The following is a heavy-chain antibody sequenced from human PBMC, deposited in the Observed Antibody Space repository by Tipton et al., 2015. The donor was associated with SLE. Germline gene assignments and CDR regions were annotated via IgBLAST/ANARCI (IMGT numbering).Heavy chain of an antibody. D-gene: IGHD4-17*01. CDR2: ISTSSTTI. J-gene: IGHJ4*02. CDR3: ARDYGDYGVGFDY. CDR1: GFTFSSHA. V-gene: IGHV3-48*02. Sequence: SLRLSCAASGFTFSSHAMTWVRQAPGKGLDWISYISTSSTTIYYADSVKGRFTISRDEAKNSMYLQMNSLRDDDTAIYYCARDYGDYGVGFDYWGQGILVTVSS.